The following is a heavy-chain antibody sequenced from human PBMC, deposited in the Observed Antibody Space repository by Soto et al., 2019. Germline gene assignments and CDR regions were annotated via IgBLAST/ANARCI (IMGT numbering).Heavy chain of an antibody. V-gene: IGHV1-69*13. J-gene: IGHJ6*02. CDR1: GGTFSSYA. Sequence: SVKVSCKASGGTFSSYAISWVRQAPGQGLEWMGGIIPIFGTANYAQKFQGRVTITADESTSTAYMELSSLRSEDTAVYYCARGLSYCGGDCYPPPYYYYGMDVWGQGTTVTVSS. CDR2: IIPIFGTA. D-gene: IGHD2-21*02. CDR3: ARGLSYCGGDCYPPPYYYYGMDV.